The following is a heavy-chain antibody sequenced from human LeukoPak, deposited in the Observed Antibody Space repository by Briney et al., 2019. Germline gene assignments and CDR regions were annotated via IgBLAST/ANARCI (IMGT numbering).Heavy chain of an antibody. CDR2: DYYSGSS. CDR1: GGSITDYY. Sequence: DPSETLFLTCTVSGGSITDYYWGWIRQPPGKGLEWIGYDYYSGSSNYNPSLKSRVTISLDTSKNQFSLKMSSVTAADTAVYYCASAEPRGSNWYPYWGQGTLVTVSS. CDR3: ASAEPRGSNWYPY. J-gene: IGHJ4*02. D-gene: IGHD6-13*01. V-gene: IGHV4-59*01.